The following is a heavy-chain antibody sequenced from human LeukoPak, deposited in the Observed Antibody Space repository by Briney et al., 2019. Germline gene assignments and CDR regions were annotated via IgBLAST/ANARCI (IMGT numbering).Heavy chain of an antibody. J-gene: IGHJ4*02. D-gene: IGHD3-16*01. CDR2: FHPGDSDT. Sequence: KDGESLKISCKGSGYSFTNYWIGWVRQMPGKGLEWMGIFHPGDSDTRYSPSFQGQVTISADRSISTAYLQLSSLKASDTAMYYCVRHGGSTSGADSWGQGTLVTVSS. V-gene: IGHV5-51*01. CDR1: GYSFTNYW. CDR3: VRHGGSTSGADS.